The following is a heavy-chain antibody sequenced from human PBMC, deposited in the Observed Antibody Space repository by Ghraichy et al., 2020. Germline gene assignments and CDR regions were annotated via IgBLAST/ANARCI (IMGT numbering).Heavy chain of an antibody. CDR1: GGSFSGYY. J-gene: IGHJ6*02. V-gene: IGHV4-34*01. Sequence: ESLNISCAVYGGSFSGYYWSWIRQPPGKGLEWIGEINHSGSTNYNPSLKSRVTISVDTSKNQFSLKLSSVTAADTAVYYCARTTVTTPWSYYYYYGMDVWGQGTTVTVSS. CDR3: ARTTVTTPWSYYYYYGMDV. D-gene: IGHD4-17*01. CDR2: INHSGST.